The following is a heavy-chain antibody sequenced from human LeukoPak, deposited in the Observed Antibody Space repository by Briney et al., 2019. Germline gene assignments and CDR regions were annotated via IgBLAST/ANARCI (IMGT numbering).Heavy chain of an antibody. D-gene: IGHD3-22*01. CDR2: MNPNSGNT. V-gene: IGHV1-8*01. J-gene: IGHJ4*02. CDR3: ARGWYYYDSSGYYYYFDY. CDR1: GYTFTSYD. Sequence: ASVKVSCKASGYTFTSYDINWVRQATGQGLEWMGWMNPNSGNTGYAQKFQGRVTMTRNTSISTAYMELSSLRSEDTAVYHCARGWYYYDSSGYYYYFDYWGQGTLVTVSS.